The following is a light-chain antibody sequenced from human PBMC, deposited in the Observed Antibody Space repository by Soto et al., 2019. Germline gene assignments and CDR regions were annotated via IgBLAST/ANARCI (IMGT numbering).Light chain of an antibody. CDR1: QSVTSF. V-gene: IGKV3-11*01. CDR2: DVS. Sequence: EIVLTQSPVTLSLSPGERATLSCRASQSVTSFLAWYQQKPGQAPRLLIYDVSIRATGIPARFSGSGSGTDFTLAISRLEPEDFAVYSCQQRSNWPLTFGGATKVEIK. CDR3: QQRSNWPLT. J-gene: IGKJ4*01.